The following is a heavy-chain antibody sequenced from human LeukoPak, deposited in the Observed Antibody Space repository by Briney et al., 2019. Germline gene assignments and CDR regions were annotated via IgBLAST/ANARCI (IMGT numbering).Heavy chain of an antibody. Sequence: GGSLRLSCAASGFTFSSSAMSWVRQAPGKGLEWVSSIDDRGGSTYYADSVKGRFTISRDNSKNTLYLQMTSLRAEDTAVYYCAKDQRFGDLDDYRGQGTLVTVSS. CDR3: AKDQRFGDLDDY. CDR1: GFTFSSSA. CDR2: IDDRGGST. J-gene: IGHJ4*02. D-gene: IGHD3-10*01. V-gene: IGHV3-23*01.